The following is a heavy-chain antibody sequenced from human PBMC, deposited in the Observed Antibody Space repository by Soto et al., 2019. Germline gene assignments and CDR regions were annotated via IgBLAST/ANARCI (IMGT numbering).Heavy chain of an antibody. Sequence: LRLSCAASGFKFGEYAMHWVRRAPGKGLEWVSGITWNSDKVAYAASVRGRFTISRDNAKNSLYLHLTSLRPEDTAFYYCVKDKWCTSVSCYGHTMDDWGQGTTVTVSS. V-gene: IGHV3-9*01. J-gene: IGHJ6*02. CDR3: VKDKWCTSVSCYGHTMDD. CDR1: GFKFGEYA. CDR2: ITWNSDKV. D-gene: IGHD2-2*01.